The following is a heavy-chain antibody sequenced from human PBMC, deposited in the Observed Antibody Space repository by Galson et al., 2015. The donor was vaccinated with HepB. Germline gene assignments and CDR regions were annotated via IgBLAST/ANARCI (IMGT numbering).Heavy chain of an antibody. J-gene: IGHJ4*02. Sequence: SLRLSCAASGFTFSNAWMSWVRQAPGKGLEWVGRIKSKTDGGTTDYAAPVKGRFTISRDDSKNTLYLQMNSLKTEDTAVYYCTTPWGSSGPKVPEVDYWGQGTLVTVSS. CDR2: IKSKTDGGTT. D-gene: IGHD6-19*01. CDR1: GFTFSNAW. V-gene: IGHV3-15*01. CDR3: TTPWGSSGPKVPEVDY.